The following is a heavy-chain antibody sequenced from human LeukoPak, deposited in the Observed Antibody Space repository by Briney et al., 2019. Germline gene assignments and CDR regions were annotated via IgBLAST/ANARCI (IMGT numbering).Heavy chain of an antibody. CDR2: ISGSGDST. J-gene: IGHJ4*02. Sequence: PGGSLRLSCAASGFTFSNYAMSWVRQAPGKGLEWVSTISGSGDSTYYSDSVKGRFTISRDNSENTLYLQLNSLRAEDTAVYYCAKGGWGTVLDYWGQGTLVTVSP. CDR1: GFTFSNYA. D-gene: IGHD3-16*01. CDR3: AKGGWGTVLDY. V-gene: IGHV3-23*01.